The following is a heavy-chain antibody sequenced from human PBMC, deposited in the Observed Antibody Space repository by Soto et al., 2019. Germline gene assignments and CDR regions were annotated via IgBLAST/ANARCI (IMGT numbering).Heavy chain of an antibody. CDR3: AKNYDILTGYAFDI. Sequence: GESLKISCAASGFTFDDYAMHWVRQAPGKGLEWVSLISWDGGSTYYADSVKGRFTISRDNSKNSLYLQMNSLRAEDTALYYCAKNYDILTGYAFDIWGQGTMVTVSS. J-gene: IGHJ3*02. CDR1: GFTFDDYA. CDR2: ISWDGGST. D-gene: IGHD3-9*01. V-gene: IGHV3-43D*03.